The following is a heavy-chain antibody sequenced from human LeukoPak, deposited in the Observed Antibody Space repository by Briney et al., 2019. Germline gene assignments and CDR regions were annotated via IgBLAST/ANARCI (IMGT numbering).Heavy chain of an antibody. Sequence: SETLSLTCTVSGGSISSGSYYWSWIRQPAGKGLEWIGRIYTSGSTTYNSSLKSRVTISVDTSKNQFSLKLSSVTAADTAVYYCACLTTADAFDIWGQGTMVTVSS. CDR3: ACLTTADAFDI. CDR1: GGSISSGSYY. CDR2: IYTSGST. J-gene: IGHJ3*02. D-gene: IGHD3-22*01. V-gene: IGHV4-61*02.